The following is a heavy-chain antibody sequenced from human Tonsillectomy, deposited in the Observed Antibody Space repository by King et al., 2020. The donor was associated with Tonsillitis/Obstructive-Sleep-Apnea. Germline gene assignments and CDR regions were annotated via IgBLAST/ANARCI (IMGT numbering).Heavy chain of an antibody. CDR2: INHSGTT. J-gene: IGHJ4*02. CDR3: AREGKDGYDDLWGVYFDY. Sequence: VQLQQWGTGLLKPSETLSLTCAVYGGSFSGYYWSGIRQPPGKGLEWIGEINHSGTTNYTPSLKSRLTISIDTSKNQFSLRLGSVTAADTDVYYCAREGKDGYDDLWGVYFDYWGQETLVTVSS. CDR1: GGSFSGYY. V-gene: IGHV4-34*01. D-gene: IGHD3-3*01.